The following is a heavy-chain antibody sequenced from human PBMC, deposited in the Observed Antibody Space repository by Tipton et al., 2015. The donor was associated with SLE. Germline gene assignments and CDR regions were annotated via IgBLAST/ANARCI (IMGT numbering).Heavy chain of an antibody. Sequence: SLRLSCVASGFTFNSYGMHWVRQAPGKGLEWVALISYDGSNKRYADSVKGRFTISRDNSKNTLYLQMNSQRAEDTAVYYCAKDLGSGLGDFDYWGQGTLVTVSS. V-gene: IGHV3-30*18. CDR3: AKDLGSGLGDFDY. J-gene: IGHJ4*02. D-gene: IGHD6-19*01. CDR2: ISYDGSNK. CDR1: GFTFNSYG.